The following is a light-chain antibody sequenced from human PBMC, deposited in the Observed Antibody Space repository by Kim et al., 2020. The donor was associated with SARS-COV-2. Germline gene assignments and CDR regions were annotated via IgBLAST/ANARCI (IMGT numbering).Light chain of an antibody. Sequence: EGTVTPTFAPSTGAVTSGYYSNWFQQKPGQAPSALISRTSNKQAGTPARFSGSHLGGKVALTLSGVQPEDEAEYYCLLYYGGSWVFGVGTQLTV. J-gene: IGLJ3*02. CDR1: TGAVTSGYY. CDR2: RTS. CDR3: LLYYGGSWV. V-gene: IGLV7-43*01.